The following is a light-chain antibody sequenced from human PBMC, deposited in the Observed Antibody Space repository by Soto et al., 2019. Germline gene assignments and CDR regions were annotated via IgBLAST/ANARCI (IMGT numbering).Light chain of an antibody. CDR1: QSVSSSY. CDR2: GAS. Sequence: EIVMAQSPCTLSSSPGERATLSCRASQSVSSSYLAWYQQKPGQAPRLRIYGASSRATGIPDRFSGSGYGTDFTLTISSLEPEDFAVYDCQQRDIWPWTFGQGTKVDIK. CDR3: QQRDIWPWT. J-gene: IGKJ1*01. V-gene: IGKV3D-20*02.